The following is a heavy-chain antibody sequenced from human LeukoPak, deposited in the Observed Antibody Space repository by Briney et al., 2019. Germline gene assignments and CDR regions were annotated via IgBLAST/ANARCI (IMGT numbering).Heavy chain of an antibody. Sequence: ASVKVSCKASGGTFISYAISWVRQAPGQGLEWMGRINPNSGVTIYAQKFQGRVTLTRDTSITTAYMELSSLRSDDTAVYYCARTDGVDYWGQGTLVTVSS. V-gene: IGHV1-2*06. D-gene: IGHD4-17*01. CDR2: INPNSGVT. CDR3: ARTDGVDY. CDR1: GGTFISYA. J-gene: IGHJ4*02.